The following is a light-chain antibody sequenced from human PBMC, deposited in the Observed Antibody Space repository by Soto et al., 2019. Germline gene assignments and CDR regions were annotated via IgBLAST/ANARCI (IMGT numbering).Light chain of an antibody. CDR1: SSDVGGYNY. V-gene: IGLV2-8*01. CDR3: SSYAGSNVYV. CDR2: EVS. Sequence: QSVLTQPPSASGSPGQSVTISCTGTSSDVGGYNYVSWYQQHPGKAPKLMIYEVSKRPSGVPDRFSGSKSGNTASLTVSGLQAEDVADYYCSSYAGSNVYVFGTGTKLTVL. J-gene: IGLJ1*01.